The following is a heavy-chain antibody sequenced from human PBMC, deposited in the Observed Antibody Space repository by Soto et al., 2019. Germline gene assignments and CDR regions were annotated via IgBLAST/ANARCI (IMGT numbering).Heavy chain of an antibody. Sequence: TSETLSLTCTVSGGSISSGDYYWSWIRQLPGKDLEWIANIYYSGRTYYNPSLKSRVTISVDTSKNQFSLKLSSVTAADTAVYYCARVPDYWGQGTLVTVSS. CDR2: IYYSGRT. CDR1: GGSISSGDYY. CDR3: ARVPDY. J-gene: IGHJ4*02. V-gene: IGHV4-30-4*08.